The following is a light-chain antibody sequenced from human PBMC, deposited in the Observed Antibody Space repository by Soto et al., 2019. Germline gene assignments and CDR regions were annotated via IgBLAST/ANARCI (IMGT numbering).Light chain of an antibody. Sequence: DIQLAQSPSFVSASVVDRVTVTCRSSQDIRSYLAWYQQKPGKAPKVLIYGASTLQSGVPPRFSGSGSGTEFTLTINSLQPDDFATYYCQQYHIYSGTFGQGTKVDIK. J-gene: IGKJ1*01. CDR2: GAS. V-gene: IGKV1-9*01. CDR3: QQYHIYSGT. CDR1: QDIRSY.